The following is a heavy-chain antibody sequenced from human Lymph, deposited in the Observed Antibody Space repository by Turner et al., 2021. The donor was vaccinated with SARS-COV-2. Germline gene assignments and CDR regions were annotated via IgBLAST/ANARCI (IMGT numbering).Heavy chain of an antibody. J-gene: IGHJ4*02. D-gene: IGHD1-1*01. V-gene: IGHV1-24*01. CDR2: VDPEDGET. Sequence: QVQLVQSGAEVKKPGASVKVSCKVSGYTLTELSIHWVRQAPGKGLEWMGGVDPEDGETIYEQKFQGRVTMTEDTSTDTAYMELSSLRSEDTAVYYCATLKSNWKILTGRYYFDFWGQGTLVTVSS. CDR1: GYTLTELS. CDR3: ATLKSNWKILTGRYYFDF.